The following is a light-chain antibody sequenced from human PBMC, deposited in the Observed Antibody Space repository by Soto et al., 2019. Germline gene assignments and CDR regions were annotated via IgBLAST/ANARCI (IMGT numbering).Light chain of an antibody. V-gene: IGLV1-40*01. CDR1: TSNIGAGYD. Sequence: QSVLAQPPSVSGAPGQRVTIFCTGSTSNIGAGYDVHWYRQLPGTAPKLLIYDNTNRPSGVPDRFSGSKSGASASLAITGLQAEDEADYYCQSYDSSLSEYVFGSGTKVTVL. J-gene: IGLJ1*01. CDR3: QSYDSSLSEYV. CDR2: DNT.